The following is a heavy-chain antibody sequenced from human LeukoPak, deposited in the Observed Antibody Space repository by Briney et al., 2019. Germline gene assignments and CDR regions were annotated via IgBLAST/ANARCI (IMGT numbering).Heavy chain of an antibody. D-gene: IGHD3-3*01. J-gene: IGHJ4*02. CDR3: ANNLWSGYYSVDY. CDR2: VYNTGST. Sequence: KTSETLSLTCTVSGGYFNDYYWTWIRQPAGKGLEWIGRVYNTGSTNYNPSLQSRVTISVDKSRNQIFLKLTSVTAADTGVYYCANNLWSGYYSVDYWGQGILVTVSS. V-gene: IGHV4-4*07. CDR1: GGYFNDYY.